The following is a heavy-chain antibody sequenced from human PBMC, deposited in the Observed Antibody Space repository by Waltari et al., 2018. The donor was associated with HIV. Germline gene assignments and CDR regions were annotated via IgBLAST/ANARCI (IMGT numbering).Heavy chain of an antibody. CDR3: ARDWQQWLVRGGAFDI. Sequence: QVQLVQSGAEVKKPGASVKVSCKASGYTFTGYYMHWVRQAPGQGLEWMGWVNPNSGGTNYAQKFQGRVTMTRETSISTAYMELSRLRSDDTAVYYCARDWQQWLVRGGAFDIWGQGTMVTVSS. D-gene: IGHD6-19*01. CDR2: VNPNSGGT. J-gene: IGHJ3*02. V-gene: IGHV1-2*02. CDR1: GYTFTGYY.